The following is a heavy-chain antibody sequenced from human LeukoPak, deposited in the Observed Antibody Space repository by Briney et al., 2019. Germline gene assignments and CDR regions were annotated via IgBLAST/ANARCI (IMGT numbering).Heavy chain of an antibody. J-gene: IGHJ6*02. CDR1: GFTFNTFD. CDR3: ARLRYYAVDV. V-gene: IGHV3-48*01. CDR2: ISSGSSSR. Sequence: GGSLRLSCAASGFTFNTFDMTWVRQAPGKGLEWVSYISSGSSSRYYADSVKGRFTISRDNAKNSLYLQMNSLRAEDTAVYFCARLRYYAVDVWGQGTAVIVSS.